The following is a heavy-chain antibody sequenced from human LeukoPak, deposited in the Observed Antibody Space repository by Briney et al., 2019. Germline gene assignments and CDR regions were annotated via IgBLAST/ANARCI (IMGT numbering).Heavy chain of an antibody. J-gene: IGHJ4*02. CDR2: ISAYSGYT. Sequence: ASVKVSCKASGYTFTNYGISWVRQAPGQGLEWMGWISAYSGYTHYAQKIQGRVTVTTEASTSTAYMELRSLTSYDTAVYYCARNAVSTTTAGGIDYWGQGTLVTVSS. CDR1: GYTFTNYG. CDR3: ARNAVSTTTAGGIDY. V-gene: IGHV1-18*01. D-gene: IGHD5/OR15-5a*01.